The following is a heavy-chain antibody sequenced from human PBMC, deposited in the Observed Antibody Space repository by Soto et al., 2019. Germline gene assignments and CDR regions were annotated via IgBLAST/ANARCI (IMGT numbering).Heavy chain of an antibody. V-gene: IGHV1-69*01. CDR1: GGTFNNYA. CDR3: ARDVTVASYSFDF. D-gene: IGHD5-12*01. J-gene: IGHJ4*02. CDR2: IIPIFNSA. Sequence: QVQLVQSGAEVKRPGSSVKVSCKASGGTFNNYALSWVRQAPGQGLEWMGGIIPIFNSANYAQKFQGRVTITADDSTSTAYMELLSLIPDDTAVYYCARDVTVASYSFDFWGQGTLVTVSS.